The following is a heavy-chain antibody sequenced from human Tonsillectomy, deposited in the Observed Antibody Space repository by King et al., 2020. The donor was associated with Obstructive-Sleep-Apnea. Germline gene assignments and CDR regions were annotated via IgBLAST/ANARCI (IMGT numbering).Heavy chain of an antibody. CDR1: GYTFTGYY. D-gene: IGHD4-17*01. CDR2: INPNSGGT. CDR3: ARIAYYGDPKLENYFDP. J-gene: IGHJ5*02. V-gene: IGHV1-2*02. Sequence: VQLVQSGAEVKKPGASVKVSCKASGYTFTGYYMHWVRQAPGQGLEWMGWINPNSGGTNYAQKFQGRVSMTRDTSISTAYMELRRLRSDDTAVYFCARIAYYGDPKLENYFDPWGQGTLVTVSS.